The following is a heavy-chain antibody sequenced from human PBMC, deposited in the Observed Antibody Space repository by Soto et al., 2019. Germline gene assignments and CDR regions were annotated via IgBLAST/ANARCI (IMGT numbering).Heavy chain of an antibody. Sequence: SVKVSCKASGGTFSSYAISWVRQAPGQGLEWMGGIIPIFGTANYAQKFQGRVTITADESTSTAYMELSSLRSEDTAVYYCARNPDIGIVGATLSSGNVFDISGQGTMV. CDR3: ARNPDIGIVGATLSSGNVFDI. CDR1: GGTFSSYA. CDR2: IIPIFGTA. D-gene: IGHD1-26*01. J-gene: IGHJ3*02. V-gene: IGHV1-69*13.